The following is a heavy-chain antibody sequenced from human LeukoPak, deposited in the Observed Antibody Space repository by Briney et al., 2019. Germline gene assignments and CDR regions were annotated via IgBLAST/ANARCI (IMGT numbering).Heavy chain of an antibody. Sequence: SVKVSCKASRGTFSSYAISWVRQAPGQGLEWMGGIIPIFGTANYAQKFQGRVTITADESTSTAYMELSSLRSEDTAVYYCVRGIAVAGTEFDYWGQGTLVTVSS. D-gene: IGHD6-19*01. V-gene: IGHV1-69*13. CDR1: RGTFSSYA. CDR3: VRGIAVAGTEFDY. J-gene: IGHJ4*02. CDR2: IIPIFGTA.